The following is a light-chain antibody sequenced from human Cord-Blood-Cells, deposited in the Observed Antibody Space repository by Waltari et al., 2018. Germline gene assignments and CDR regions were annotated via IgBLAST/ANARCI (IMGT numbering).Light chain of an antibody. CDR3: QQYGSAPLT. J-gene: IGKJ4*01. CDR2: GAS. CDR1: QSVSSSY. V-gene: IGKV3-20*01. Sequence: EIVFTQSPGTLSLSPGDRATLSCRASQSVSSSYLACYQQKPGQAPRLLIYGASSRATGIPDMFMGSGSVTDVTLTNSRHNPKDFSVYDCQQYGSAPLTFGGATKVEIK.